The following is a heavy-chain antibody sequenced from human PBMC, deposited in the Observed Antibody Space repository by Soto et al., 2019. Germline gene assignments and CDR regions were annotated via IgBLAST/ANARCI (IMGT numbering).Heavy chain of an antibody. D-gene: IGHD3-9*01. J-gene: IGHJ4*02. V-gene: IGHV3-48*02. Sequence: GVLRLSCTASGFSFSDYPMNWVRQAPGMGPEWVSNIRDSGSVTYYSDSVKGRFTISRDNARNSLYLQMNSLRDEDTAVYYCARDHDWAFDYWGQGAPVTVAS. CDR2: IRDSGSVT. CDR1: GFSFSDYP. CDR3: ARDHDWAFDY.